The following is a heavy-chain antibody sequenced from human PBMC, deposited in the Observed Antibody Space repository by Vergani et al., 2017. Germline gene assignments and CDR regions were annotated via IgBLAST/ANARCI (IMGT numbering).Heavy chain of an antibody. J-gene: IGHJ5*02. V-gene: IGHV1-46*01. D-gene: IGHD2-2*02. CDR3: ARGYCSTSGYKRGENWFDP. CDR1: GYTFTSYY. CDR2: INPSGGST. Sequence: QVQLVQSGAEVKKPGASVKVSCQASGYTFTSYYIHWVRQAPGQGLVWMGIINPSGGSTNYAQKFQGRVTMTRDTSTSTVFMELSSLSSEDTAVYYCARGYCSTSGYKRGENWFDPWGQGTLVTVSS.